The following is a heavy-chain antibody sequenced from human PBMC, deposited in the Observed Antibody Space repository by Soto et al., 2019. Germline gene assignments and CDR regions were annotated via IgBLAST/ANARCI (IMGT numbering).Heavy chain of an antibody. CDR1: GFSLSTNGVG. J-gene: IGHJ4*02. D-gene: IGHD1-26*01. V-gene: IGHV2-5*02. CDR2: IYWDGDK. Sequence: QITLKESGPTLVKPTQTLTLTCTFSGFSLSTNGVGVGWIHQPPGKALEWLALIYWDGDKRYSPSLKSRLTITKDTSKNQMVLTMTNMDPVDTATYYCAHRRGAYYFDFWGLGTLVTVSS. CDR3: AHRRGAYYFDF.